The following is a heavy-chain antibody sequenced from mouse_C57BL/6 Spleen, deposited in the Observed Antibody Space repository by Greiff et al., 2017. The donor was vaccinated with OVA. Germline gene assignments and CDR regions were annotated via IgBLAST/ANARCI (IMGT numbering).Heavy chain of an antibody. J-gene: IGHJ2*01. CDR2: IYPGDGDT. D-gene: IGHD1-1*01. V-gene: IGHV1-80*01. CDR1: GYAFSSYW. CDR3: ARSDGSSRGYYFDY. Sequence: QVQLQQSGAELVKPGASVKISCKASGYAFSSYWMNWVKQRPGKGLEWIGHIYPGDGDTNYNGKFKGKATLTADKSSSTAYMQLSSLTSEDSAVYFCARSDGSSRGYYFDYWGQGTTLTVSS.